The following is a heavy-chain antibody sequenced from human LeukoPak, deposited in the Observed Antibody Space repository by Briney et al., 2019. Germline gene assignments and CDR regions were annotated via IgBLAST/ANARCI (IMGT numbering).Heavy chain of an antibody. V-gene: IGHV3-48*04. Sequence: PGGSLRLSCAASGFTFNTYTMNWVHQAPGKGLEWVSYISSSGSTIYYADPVKGRFTISRDNAKNSLYLQMNSLRAEDTAVYYCAELGITMIGGVWGKGTTVTISS. CDR3: AELGITMIGGV. CDR2: ISSSGSTI. D-gene: IGHD3-10*02. CDR1: GFTFNTYT. J-gene: IGHJ6*04.